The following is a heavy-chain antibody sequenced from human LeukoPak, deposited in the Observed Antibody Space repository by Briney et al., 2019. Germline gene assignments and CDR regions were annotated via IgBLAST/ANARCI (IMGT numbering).Heavy chain of an antibody. V-gene: IGHV3-23*01. D-gene: IGHD2-2*01. CDR3: AKQPRPIVVVPAAIRFDY. CDR1: GFTFSSYA. CDR2: TSGSGGST. Sequence: PGGSLRLSCAASGFTFSSYAMSWVRQAPGKGPEWVSATSGSGGSTYYADSVKGRFTISRDNSKNTLYLQMNSLRAEDTAVYYCAKQPRPIVVVPAAIRFDYWGQGTLVTVSS. J-gene: IGHJ4*02.